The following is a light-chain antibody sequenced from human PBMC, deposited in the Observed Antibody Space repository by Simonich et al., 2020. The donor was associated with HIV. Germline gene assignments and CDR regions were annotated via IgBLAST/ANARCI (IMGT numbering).Light chain of an antibody. CDR2: GAS. CDR1: QSVSTN. J-gene: IGKJ2*01. V-gene: IGKV3-11*01. Sequence: EIVMTQSPATLSVSPGERATLSCRASQSVSTNLAWYQQKPGQAPRLPIYGASNRATGIPARFSGSGSGTDFTLTISSLEPEDFAVYYCHQRSNWPPWMYTFGQGTKLEIK. CDR3: HQRSNWPPWMYT.